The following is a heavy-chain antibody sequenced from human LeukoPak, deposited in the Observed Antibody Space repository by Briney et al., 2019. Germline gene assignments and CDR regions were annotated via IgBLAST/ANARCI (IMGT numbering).Heavy chain of an antibody. D-gene: IGHD3-10*01. CDR1: GGSISSYY. J-gene: IGHJ5*02. V-gene: IGHV4-59*01. CDR2: IYYSGST. Sequence: PSETLSLTCTASGGSISSYYWSWIRQPPGKGLEWIGYIYYSGSTNYNPSLKSRVTISVDTSKNQFSLKLSSVTAADTAVYYCARDWHTMVRGVITNWFDPWGQGTLVTVSS. CDR3: ARDWHTMVRGVITNWFDP.